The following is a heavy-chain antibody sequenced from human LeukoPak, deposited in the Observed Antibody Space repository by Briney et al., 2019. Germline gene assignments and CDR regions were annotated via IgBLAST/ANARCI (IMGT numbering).Heavy chain of an antibody. CDR2: IYPGDSDT. CDR1: GYSFTSYW. Sequence: GESLKISCKGSGYSFTSYWIGWVRQMPGKGLEWTGIIYPGDSDTRYSPSFQGQVTISADKSISTAYLQWSSLKASDTAMYYCARQGDFTMARVVVFDYWGQGTLVTVSS. V-gene: IGHV5-51*01. D-gene: IGHD3-10*01. J-gene: IGHJ4*02. CDR3: ARQGDFTMARVVVFDY.